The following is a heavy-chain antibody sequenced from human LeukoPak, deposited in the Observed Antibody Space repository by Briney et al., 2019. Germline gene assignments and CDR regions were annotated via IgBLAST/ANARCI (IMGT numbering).Heavy chain of an antibody. D-gene: IGHD3-10*01. CDR1: GFSIENDW. CDR2: VKSYNAGGTT. CDR3: TLIQGWGAGSYFLDY. J-gene: IGHJ4*02. Sequence: RGSLRLSRAASGFSIENDWMSWVPQAPGKGLEWVGRVKSYNAGGTTHYAAPVKGRFIISRDDSKNMLYLQMDSLKTEDTAVYYCTLIQGWGAGSYFLDYWGQGALVTVSS. V-gene: IGHV3-15*01.